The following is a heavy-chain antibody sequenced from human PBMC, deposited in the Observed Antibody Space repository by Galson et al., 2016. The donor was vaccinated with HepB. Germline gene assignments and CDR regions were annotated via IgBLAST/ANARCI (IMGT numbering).Heavy chain of an antibody. Sequence: SLRLSCAASGFTFSSYGMNWVRQAPGKGLEWVAVISYDGSKEYYADSAKGRFTISRDNSKNTLYLQMNSLRAEDTAVYYCARGSAAGTWGYGMGVWGQGTTVSVSS. D-gene: IGHD6-13*01. V-gene: IGHV3-30*03. CDR2: ISYDGSKE. CDR3: ARGSAAGTWGYGMGV. CDR1: GFTFSSYG. J-gene: IGHJ6*02.